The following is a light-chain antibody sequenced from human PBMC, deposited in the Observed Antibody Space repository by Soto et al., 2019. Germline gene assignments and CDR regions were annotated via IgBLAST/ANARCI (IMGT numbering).Light chain of an antibody. V-gene: IGLV2-14*01. J-gene: IGLJ1*01. CDR2: EVS. CDR3: SSYTSSSTLYV. Sequence: QSALTQPASVSGSPGQSITISCTGTSSDVGGYNYVSWYQQHPGKAPKLMIYEVSNRPSGVSNRFSGSKSGNTASPTISGLQAEDEAEYYCSSYTSSSTLYVFGTGTKLTVL. CDR1: SSDVGGYNY.